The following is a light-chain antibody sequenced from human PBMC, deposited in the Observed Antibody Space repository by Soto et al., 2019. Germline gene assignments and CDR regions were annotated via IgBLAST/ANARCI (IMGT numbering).Light chain of an antibody. CDR3: SSYSPSSALV. V-gene: IGLV2-14*03. J-gene: IGLJ2*01. Sequence: QSVLTQPASVSGSPGQSITISCAGTSADIGAFNYVSWYQHHPGKAPKLLIYDVSDRPSGVSTRFSASKSANTASLTISGLQADDEADYYCSSYSPSSALVFGGGTQLTVL. CDR1: SADIGAFNY. CDR2: DVS.